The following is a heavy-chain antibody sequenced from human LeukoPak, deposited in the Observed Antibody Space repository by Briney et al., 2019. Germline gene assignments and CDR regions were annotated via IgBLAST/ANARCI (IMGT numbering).Heavy chain of an antibody. J-gene: IGHJ3*02. V-gene: IGHV1-18*01. CDR3: ARDPDYDTLSDAFDI. CDR2: ISAYSGNT. Sequence: ASVKVSCKASGYTFTSYGISWVRQAPGQGLEWMGWISAYSGNTNYAQKLQGRVTMTTDTSTSTAYMELRSLRSDDTAVYYCARDPDYDTLSDAFDIWGQGTMVTVSS. CDR1: GYTFTSYG. D-gene: IGHD3-9*01.